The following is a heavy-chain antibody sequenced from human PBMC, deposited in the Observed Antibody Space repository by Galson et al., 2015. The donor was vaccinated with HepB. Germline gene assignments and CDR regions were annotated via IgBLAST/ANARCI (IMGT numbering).Heavy chain of an antibody. D-gene: IGHD6-19*01. Sequence: SVKVSCEASGYTFTGYYMHWVRQAPGQGLEWMGWINPNSGGTNYAQKFQGWVTMTRDTSISTAYMELSRLRSDDTAVYYCARALPTIAVAGAVGRSDSWFDPWGQGTLVTVSS. CDR3: ARALPTIAVAGAVGRSDSWFDP. CDR2: INPNSGGT. J-gene: IGHJ5*02. CDR1: GYTFTGYY. V-gene: IGHV1-2*04.